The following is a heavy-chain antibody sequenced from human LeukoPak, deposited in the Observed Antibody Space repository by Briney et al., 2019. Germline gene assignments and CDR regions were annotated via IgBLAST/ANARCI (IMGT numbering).Heavy chain of an antibody. CDR2: INHSGST. CDR3: ARWLGSVKIGY. CDR1: GGSFSGYY. Sequence: SETLSLTCAVYGGSFSGYYWSWIRQPPGKGLEWIGEINHSGSTNYNPSLKSRVTISVDTSKNQFSLKLSSVTAADTAVYYCARWLGSVKIGYWGQGALVTVSS. V-gene: IGHV4-34*01. D-gene: IGHD3-10*01. J-gene: IGHJ4*02.